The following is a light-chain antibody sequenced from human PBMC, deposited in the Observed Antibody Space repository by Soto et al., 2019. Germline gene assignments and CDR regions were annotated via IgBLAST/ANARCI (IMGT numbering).Light chain of an antibody. V-gene: IGLV1-40*01. Sequence: QSVLTQPPSVSGAPGQRVTISCTGSSSNIGAGYYVQWYQQLPGAAPKLLIYGNSNRPSGVPDRFSGSKSDTSASLTITGLQAEDEADYYCQSFDSSLSGVVFGGGTQLNVL. CDR1: SSNIGAGYY. J-gene: IGLJ7*01. CDR3: QSFDSSLSGVV. CDR2: GNS.